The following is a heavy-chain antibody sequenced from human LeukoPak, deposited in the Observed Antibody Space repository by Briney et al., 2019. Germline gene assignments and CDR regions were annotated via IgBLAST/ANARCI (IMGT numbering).Heavy chain of an antibody. CDR2: IWYDGSNK. V-gene: IGHV3-33*01. D-gene: IGHD3-10*01. Sequence: QPGGSLRLSCAASGFTFSSYGMHWVRQAPGKGLEWVAVIWYDGSNKYYADSVKGRFTISRDNSKNTLYLQMNSLRAEDTAVYYCAREPYYYGSGSPHFDYWGQGTLVTVSS. CDR3: AREPYYYGSGSPHFDY. CDR1: GFTFSSYG. J-gene: IGHJ4*02.